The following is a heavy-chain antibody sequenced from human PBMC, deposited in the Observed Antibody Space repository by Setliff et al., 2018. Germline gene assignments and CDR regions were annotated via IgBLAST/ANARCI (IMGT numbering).Heavy chain of an antibody. CDR3: GRARFYYDDNDFS. J-gene: IGHJ4*02. CDR1: GASVSSGSYY. Sequence: TLSLTCTVSGASVSSGSYYWAWIRQPAGKGLEWIGHIYTRGCANYNLSLKSRVSISVDASRNQFSLRLSSVTAADTAMYYCGRARFYYDDNDFSWGQGTLVTVSS. V-gene: IGHV4-61*09. CDR2: IYTRGCA. D-gene: IGHD3-22*01.